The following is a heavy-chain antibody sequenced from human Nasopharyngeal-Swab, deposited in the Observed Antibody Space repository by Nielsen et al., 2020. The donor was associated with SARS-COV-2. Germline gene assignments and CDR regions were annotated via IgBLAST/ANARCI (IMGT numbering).Heavy chain of an antibody. V-gene: IGHV3-23*01. CDR2: ISASGRAT. J-gene: IGHJ4*02. CDR1: GFSLNRYA. CDR3: ARGCDTDCFRVDS. Sequence: GESLKISCVAFGFSLNRYAMIWVRQAPGKGLEWVSGISASGRATYYADSVEGRLTISRDNSRNTLSLQMNNLRAEDTATYHCARGCDTDCFRVDSWGQGTLVTVSS. D-gene: IGHD2-21*02.